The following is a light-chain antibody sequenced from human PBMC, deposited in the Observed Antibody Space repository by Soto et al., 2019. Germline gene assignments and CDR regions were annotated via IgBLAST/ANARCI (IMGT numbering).Light chain of an antibody. Sequence: QAVVTQPPSMSGAPGQRVTISCTGSSSDIGAGYDVHWYQQFPGTAPKLLIYSNINRPSGVPDRFSGSKSGTSASLAITGLQAEDEAEYYCQSYDSSLGGSKGVFGGGTKLTVL. CDR3: QSYDSSLGGSKGV. J-gene: IGLJ3*02. CDR1: SSDIGAGYD. V-gene: IGLV1-40*01. CDR2: SNI.